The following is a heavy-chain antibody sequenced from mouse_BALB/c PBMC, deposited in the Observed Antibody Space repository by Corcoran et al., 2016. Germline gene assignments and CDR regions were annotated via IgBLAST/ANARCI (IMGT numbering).Heavy chain of an antibody. J-gene: IGHJ3*01. V-gene: IGHV9-1*02. CDR3: AMAY. CDR2: INTYTGEP. CDR1: GYTFTKYG. Sequence: QIHLVQSGPELKKPGETVKISCKASGYTFTKYGMNWVKQAPGKGLKWMGWINTYTGEPTYADDFKGRFAFSLETSASTAYLQINNLKNEDMATYFCAMAYWGQGTLVTVSA.